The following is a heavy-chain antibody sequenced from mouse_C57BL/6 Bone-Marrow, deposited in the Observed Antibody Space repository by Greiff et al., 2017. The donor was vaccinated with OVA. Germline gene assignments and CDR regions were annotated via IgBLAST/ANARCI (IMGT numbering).Heavy chain of an antibody. J-gene: IGHJ1*03. Sequence: EVMLVESGGGLVQPGGSLKLSCAASGFTFSDYYMYWVRQTPEKRLEWVAYISNGGGSTYYPDTVKGRFTISRDNAKNTLYLQMSRLKSEDTGMYYCARVMTTVVAEDWYFDVWGTGTTVTVSS. CDR1: GFTFSDYY. CDR2: ISNGGGST. CDR3: ARVMTTVVAEDWYFDV. V-gene: IGHV5-12*01. D-gene: IGHD1-1*01.